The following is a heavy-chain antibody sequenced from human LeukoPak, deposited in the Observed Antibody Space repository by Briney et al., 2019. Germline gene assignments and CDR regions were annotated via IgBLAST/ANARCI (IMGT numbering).Heavy chain of an antibody. J-gene: IGHJ4*02. D-gene: IGHD3-10*01. CDR1: GYTLTELS. Sequence: ASVTVSFKVSGYTLTELSMHWVRQAPGKGLEWMGGFDPEDGETIYAQKFQGRVTMTEDTSTDTAYMELSSLRSEDTAVYYCATGLAYGSGSYYNRGVYDYWGQGTLVTVSS. CDR3: ATGLAYGSGSYYNRGVYDY. V-gene: IGHV1-24*01. CDR2: FDPEDGET.